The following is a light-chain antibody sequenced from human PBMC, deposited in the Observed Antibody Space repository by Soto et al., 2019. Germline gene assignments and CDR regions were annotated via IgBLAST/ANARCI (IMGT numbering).Light chain of an antibody. CDR3: LQDYNYPWT. Sequence: AIPMTQSPSSLSASVGDRVTITCRASQGIRNDLGWYQQKPGKAPKLLIYAASSLQSGVPSRFSGSGSGTDFTLTISSLQPADFATYYCLQDYNYPWTFGQGTKVAIK. CDR2: AAS. J-gene: IGKJ1*01. V-gene: IGKV1-6*01. CDR1: QGIRND.